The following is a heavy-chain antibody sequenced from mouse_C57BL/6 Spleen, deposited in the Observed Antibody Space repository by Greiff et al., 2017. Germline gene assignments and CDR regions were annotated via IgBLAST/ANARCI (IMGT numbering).Heavy chain of an antibody. CDR3: ARGDDGRRFAD. D-gene: IGHD1-1*01. CDR2: INPRSGGT. J-gene: IGHJ3*01. V-gene: IGHV1-53*01. CDR1: GYTFTSYW. Sequence: QVQLKQPGTELVKPGASVKMSCKASGYTFTSYWMHWVKQRPGQGLEWIGNINPRSGGTNYNEKFKSKATLTVDKSSSTAYMQLSSLTSEDSAVEYCARGDDGRRFADWGQGTLVTVSA.